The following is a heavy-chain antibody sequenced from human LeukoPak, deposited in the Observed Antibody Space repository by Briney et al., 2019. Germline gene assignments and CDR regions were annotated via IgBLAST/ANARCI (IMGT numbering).Heavy chain of an antibody. D-gene: IGHD1-14*01. V-gene: IGHV1-69*13. J-gene: IGHJ6*04. Sequence: ASVKVSCKASGGTFSSYAISWVRQAPGQGLEWMGGIIPILGTANYAQKFQGRVTITADESTSTAYMELSSLRSEDTAVYYCARTPPGGYGMDVWGKGTTVTVSS. CDR3: ARTPPGGYGMDV. CDR1: GGTFSSYA. CDR2: IIPILGTA.